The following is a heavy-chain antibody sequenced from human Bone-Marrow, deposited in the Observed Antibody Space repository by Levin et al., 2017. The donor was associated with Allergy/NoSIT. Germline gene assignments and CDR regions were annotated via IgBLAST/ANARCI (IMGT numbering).Heavy chain of an antibody. CDR1: GFTFSGYS. J-gene: IGHJ4*02. CDR3: ARLGAAGSY. Sequence: GGSLRLSCEASGFTFSGYSMHWVRQAPGKGLEWVPVIRHDGSKDFHVDSVKGRFTISRDNSKNTLYLQMNSLRVDDTAFYYCARLGAAGSYWGQGTLVAVSS. CDR2: IRHDGSKD. D-gene: IGHD6-13*01. V-gene: IGHV3-30*01.